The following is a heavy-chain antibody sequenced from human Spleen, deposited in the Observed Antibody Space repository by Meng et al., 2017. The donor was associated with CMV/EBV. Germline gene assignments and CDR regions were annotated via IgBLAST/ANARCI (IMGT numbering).Heavy chain of an antibody. V-gene: IGHV2-5*02. Sequence: SLITTGAAVVWFRQPPRKALEWLALIYWDDDKRYSPSLKSRLTITKDTTKNQVVLTMANMDPVDTATYYCAYRNYYNTGGYYSWGQGTLVTVSS. D-gene: IGHD3-22*01. CDR1: SLITTGAA. CDR2: IYWDDDK. J-gene: IGHJ4*02. CDR3: AYRNYYNTGGYYS.